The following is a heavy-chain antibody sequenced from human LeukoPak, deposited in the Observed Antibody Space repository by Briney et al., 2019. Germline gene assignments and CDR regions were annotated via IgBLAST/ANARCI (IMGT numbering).Heavy chain of an antibody. J-gene: IGHJ4*02. Sequence: GGSLRLSCAASGFTFSSYSMNWVRQAPGKGLEWISYISSSSSTIYCADSVKGRFTISRDNAKNSLYLQMNSLRAEGTAVYYCARVQEIAAAGSDYWGQGTLVTVSS. V-gene: IGHV3-48*01. CDR2: ISSSSSTI. CDR1: GFTFSSYS. CDR3: ARVQEIAAAGSDY. D-gene: IGHD6-13*01.